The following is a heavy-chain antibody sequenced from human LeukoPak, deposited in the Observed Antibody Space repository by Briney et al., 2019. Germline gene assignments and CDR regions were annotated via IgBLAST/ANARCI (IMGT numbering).Heavy chain of an antibody. CDR1: GFTFTAYH. CDR2: INPNSGGT. V-gene: IGHV1-2*02. Sequence: ASVKVSCKASGFTFTAYHMHWVRQAPGQGLEWMGWINPNSGGTNYAQKFQGRVTMTRDTSISTAYMELSGLRSDDSAVYYCARGPHWDPHFDYWGQGTLVTVSS. CDR3: ARGPHWDPHFDY. J-gene: IGHJ4*02. D-gene: IGHD7-27*01.